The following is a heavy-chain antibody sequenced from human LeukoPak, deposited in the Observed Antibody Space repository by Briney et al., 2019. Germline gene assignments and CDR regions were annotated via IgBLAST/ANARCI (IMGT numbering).Heavy chain of an antibody. D-gene: IGHD5-18*01. V-gene: IGHV4-59*01. Sequence: SETLSLTCTVSGGSISSYYWSWIRQPPGKGLEWIGYIYYSGSTNYNPSLKSRVTISVDTSKNQFSLKLSSVTAADTAVYYCAREDTAMALDYWGRGTLVTVSS. J-gene: IGHJ4*02. CDR2: IYYSGST. CDR1: GGSISSYY. CDR3: AREDTAMALDY.